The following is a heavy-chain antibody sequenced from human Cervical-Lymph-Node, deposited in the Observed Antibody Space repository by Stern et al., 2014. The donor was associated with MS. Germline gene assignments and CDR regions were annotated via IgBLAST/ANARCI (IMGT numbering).Heavy chain of an antibody. V-gene: IGHV1-2*06. J-gene: IGHJ4*02. Sequence: VQLLESGAEVKKPGASVKVSCKASGYSFTGYDMHWVRQAPGQGLEWMGRINPNSGGTNHEQKFEGRVTMTRDTSINTAYMELSSLRSDDTAVYYCATVGTSDYWGQGTLVTVSS. CDR1: GYSFTGYD. CDR3: ATVGTSDY. CDR2: INPNSGGT.